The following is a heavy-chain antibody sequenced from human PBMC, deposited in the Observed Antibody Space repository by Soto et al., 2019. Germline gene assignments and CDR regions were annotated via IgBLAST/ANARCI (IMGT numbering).Heavy chain of an antibody. J-gene: IGHJ4*02. V-gene: IGHV4-34*01. CDR3: ARAKQRVPPFDY. CDR1: GGSFSGYY. Sequence: QVQLQQWGAGLLKPSETLSLTCAVYGGSFSGYYWSWIRQTQGKGLEWIGEINHSGSNKYNPSLTSRVTISVDTSKNQFSLKLSSVTAADTAVYYCARAKQRVPPFDYWGQGTLVTVSS. CDR2: INHSGSN. D-gene: IGHD6-6*01.